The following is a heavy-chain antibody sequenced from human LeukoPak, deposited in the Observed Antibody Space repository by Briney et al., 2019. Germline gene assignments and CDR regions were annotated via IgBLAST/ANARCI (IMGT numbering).Heavy chain of an antibody. V-gene: IGHV1-8*01. Sequence: ASVKVSCKASGYTFTSYDINWVRQATGQGLEWMGWMNPNSGNTGYAQRFQGRVTMTRNTSIGTAYMELSSLRSEGTAVFYCARADFGDYALDPWGQGTQVTVSS. CDR1: GYTFTSYD. J-gene: IGHJ5*02. D-gene: IGHD4-17*01. CDR3: ARADFGDYALDP. CDR2: MNPNSGNT.